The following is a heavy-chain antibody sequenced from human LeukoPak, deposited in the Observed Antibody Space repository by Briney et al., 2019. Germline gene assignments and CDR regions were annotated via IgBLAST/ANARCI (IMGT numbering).Heavy chain of an antibody. D-gene: IGHD3-16*02. J-gene: IGHJ6*02. CDR3: ARLSQDYYGMDV. CDR2: IYYSGST. Sequence: SETLSPTCTVSGGSISSYYWSWIRQPPGKGLEWIGYIYYSGSTNYNPSLKSQVTISVDTSKNQFSLKLSSVTAADTAVYYCARLSQDYYGMDVWGQGTTVTVSS. CDR1: GGSISSYY. V-gene: IGHV4-59*08.